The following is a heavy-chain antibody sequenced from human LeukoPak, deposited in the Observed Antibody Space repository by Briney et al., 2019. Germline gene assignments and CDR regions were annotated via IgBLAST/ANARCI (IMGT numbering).Heavy chain of an antibody. CDR2: IFYSGIT. CDR3: ARRATATTSYYFDY. J-gene: IGHJ4*02. D-gene: IGHD4-17*01. V-gene: IGHV4-34*12. Sequence: PSETLSLTCAVYGGSFSGYYWSWIRQSPGKGLEWIGSIFYSGITYYNPSLKSRVTISVDTSKNQFSLRLSSVTAADTAIYYCARRATATTSYYFDYWGQGNLVTVSS. CDR1: GGSFSGYY.